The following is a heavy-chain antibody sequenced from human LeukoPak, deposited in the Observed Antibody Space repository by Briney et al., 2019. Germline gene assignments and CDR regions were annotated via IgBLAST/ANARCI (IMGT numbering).Heavy chain of an antibody. CDR1: GGSFSSGSYY. J-gene: IGHJ4*02. CDR2: IYYSGST. CDR3: ARESGSYYWDY. D-gene: IGHD1-26*01. Sequence: SETLSLTCTVSGGSFSSGSYYWSWIRQPPGKGLEWIGYIYYSGSTNYNPSLKSRVTISVDTSKNQFSLKLSSVTAADTAVYYCARESGSYYWDYWGQGTLVTVSS. V-gene: IGHV4-61*01.